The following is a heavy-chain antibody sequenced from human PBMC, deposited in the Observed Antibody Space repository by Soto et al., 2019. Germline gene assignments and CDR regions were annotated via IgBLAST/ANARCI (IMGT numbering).Heavy chain of an antibody. Sequence: QVQLVQSGAEVKEPGSSVKVSCKTSGGTFTTSSFVWVRQGPGQGLEWMGGIIPIFSKTNLAPKFQGRVTFPADESTRTVYMELSSLRSEDTAIYSCATDVVRSTGGDSWGQGTLVTVSS. CDR3: ATDVVRSTGGDS. D-gene: IGHD7-27*01. V-gene: IGHV1-69*01. J-gene: IGHJ4*02. CDR1: GGTFTTSS. CDR2: IIPIFSKT.